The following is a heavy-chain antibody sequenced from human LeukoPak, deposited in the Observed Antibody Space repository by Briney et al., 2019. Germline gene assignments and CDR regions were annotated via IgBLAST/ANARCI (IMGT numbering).Heavy chain of an antibody. CDR2: IYSGGST. CDR3: ATDIRRGYNFGYDQFAY. D-gene: IGHD5-18*01. Sequence: GGSLRLSCAASEFSVGSNYMTWVRQAPGKGLEWVSLIYSGGSTYYADSVKGRFTISRDNSKNTVSLQMNSLRAEDTALYYCATDIRRGYNFGYDQFAYWGQGILVTVSS. CDR1: EFSVGSNY. V-gene: IGHV3-66*01. J-gene: IGHJ4*02.